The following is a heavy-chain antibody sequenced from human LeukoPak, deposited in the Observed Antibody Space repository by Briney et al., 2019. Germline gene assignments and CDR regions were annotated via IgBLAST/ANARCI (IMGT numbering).Heavy chain of an antibody. Sequence: KPSETLSLTCTVSGYSISSGYYWGWIRQPPGKGLEWIGSIYHSGSTNYNPSLKSRVTISVDTSKNQFSLKLSSVTAADTAVYYCARLGSYGDYAVADNWFDPWGQGTLVTVSS. D-gene: IGHD4-17*01. CDR1: GYSISSGYY. CDR3: ARLGSYGDYAVADNWFDP. J-gene: IGHJ5*02. CDR2: IYHSGST. V-gene: IGHV4-38-2*02.